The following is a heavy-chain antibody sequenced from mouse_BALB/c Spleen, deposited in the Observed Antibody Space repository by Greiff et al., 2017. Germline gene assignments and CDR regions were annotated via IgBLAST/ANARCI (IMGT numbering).Heavy chain of an antibody. V-gene: IGHV1-7*01. D-gene: IGHD1-1*01. Sequence: QVQLKESGAELAKPGASVKMSCKASGYTFTSYWMHWVKQRPGQGLEWIGYINPSTGYTEYNQKFKDKATLTADKSSSTAYMQLSSLTSEDSAVYYCARSTTVVGDWYFDVWGAGTTVTVSS. CDR1: GYTFTSYW. CDR3: ARSTTVVGDWYFDV. J-gene: IGHJ1*01. CDR2: INPSTGYT.